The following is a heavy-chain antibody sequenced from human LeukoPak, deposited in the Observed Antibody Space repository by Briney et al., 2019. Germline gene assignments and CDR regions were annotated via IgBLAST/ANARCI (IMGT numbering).Heavy chain of an antibody. Sequence: GSLRLSCAASGFTFSSYSMNWVRQAPGKGLEWIGYIYYSGSTNYNPSLKSRVTISVDTSKNQFSLKLSSVTAADTAVYYCARDRGSGSYSGDAFDIWGQGTMVTVSS. D-gene: IGHD1-26*01. CDR3: ARDRGSGSYSGDAFDI. J-gene: IGHJ3*02. V-gene: IGHV4-59*01. CDR1: GFTFSSYS. CDR2: IYYSGST.